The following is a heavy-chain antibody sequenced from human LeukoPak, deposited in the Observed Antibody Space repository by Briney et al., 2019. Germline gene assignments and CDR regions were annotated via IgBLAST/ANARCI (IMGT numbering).Heavy chain of an antibody. J-gene: IGHJ4*02. D-gene: IGHD5-18*01. CDR1: GGIFSSYA. CDR2: IIPIFGTA. V-gene: IGHV1-69*13. Sequence: ASVKVSCKASGGIFSSYAISWVRQAPGQGLEWMGGIIPIFGTANYAQKFQGRVTITADESTSTAYMELSSLRSEDTAVYYCASPEGGYSYGYVYWGQGALVTVSS. CDR3: ASPEGGYSYGYVY.